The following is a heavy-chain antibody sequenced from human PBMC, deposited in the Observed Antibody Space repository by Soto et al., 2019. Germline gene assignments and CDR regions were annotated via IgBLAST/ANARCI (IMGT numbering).Heavy chain of an antibody. CDR1: GDSVTSHY. Sequence: SETLSLTCSFSGDSVTSHYLTWIRQSPEKGLEWIGYMHYTGFSHYNPSLKSRLTISVDRSKNQFTLKLSSVTAADTAVYYCARDRMQAAAGTWGYYYYGMDVWGQGTTVTVSS. CDR2: MHYTGFS. J-gene: IGHJ6*02. V-gene: IGHV4-59*02. CDR3: ARDRMQAAAGTWGYYYYGMDV. D-gene: IGHD6-13*01.